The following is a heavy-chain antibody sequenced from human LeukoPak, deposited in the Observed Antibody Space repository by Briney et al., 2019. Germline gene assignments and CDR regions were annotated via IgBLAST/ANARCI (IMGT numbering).Heavy chain of an antibody. D-gene: IGHD2-21*01. Sequence: SVKVSCKASGGTFSSYAISSVRQAPGQGLEWMGGIIPIFGTANYAQKFQGRVTITAHEATSTAYMELSSLRSEDTAVYYCAYSLRMARGAFDIWGQGTMVTVSS. CDR2: IIPIFGTA. CDR3: AYSLRMARGAFDI. CDR1: GGTFSSYA. J-gene: IGHJ3*02. V-gene: IGHV1-69*01.